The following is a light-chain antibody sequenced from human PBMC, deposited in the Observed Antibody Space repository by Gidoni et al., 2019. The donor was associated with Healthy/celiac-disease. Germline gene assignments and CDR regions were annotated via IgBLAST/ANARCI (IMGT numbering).Light chain of an antibody. CDR1: QSISSW. J-gene: IGKJ1*01. Sequence: DIQITQSPSTLSASVGDRVTITCRASQSISSWLAWDQQKPGKAPKLLIYKASSLESGVPSRFSGSGSGTEFTLTISSLQPDDFATYYCQQYNSYSPWTFGQGTKVEIK. CDR2: KAS. CDR3: QQYNSYSPWT. V-gene: IGKV1-5*03.